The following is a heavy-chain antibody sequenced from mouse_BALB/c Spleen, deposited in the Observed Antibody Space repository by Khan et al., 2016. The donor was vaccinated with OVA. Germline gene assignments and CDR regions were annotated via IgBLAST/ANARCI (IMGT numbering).Heavy chain of an antibody. J-gene: IGHJ4*01. Sequence: QIQLVQSGPELKKPGETVKISCKASGYTFTNYGMNWVKQSPGKALKWMGWINTYTGEPTYADDFKGRFAFSLDTSASNAYLQINNLKNEDTATYFCARPPYFSSSLDHWGQGTSVTVSS. CDR2: INTYTGEP. CDR3: ARPPYFSSSLDH. V-gene: IGHV9-3-1*01. D-gene: IGHD2-10*01. CDR1: GYTFTNYG.